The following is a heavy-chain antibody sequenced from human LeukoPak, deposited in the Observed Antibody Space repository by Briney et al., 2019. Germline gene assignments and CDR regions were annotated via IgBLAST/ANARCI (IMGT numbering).Heavy chain of an antibody. CDR3: ARDSMTAAGTNFDY. V-gene: IGHV1-3*01. Sequence: ASVKVSCKASGYTFTSYAMHWLRQAPGQRLEWMGWINAGNGNTKYSQKFQGRVTITRDTSASTAYMELSSLRSEDTAVYYCARDSMTAAGTNFDYWGQGTLVTVSS. D-gene: IGHD6-13*01. J-gene: IGHJ4*02. CDR2: INAGNGNT. CDR1: GYTFTSYA.